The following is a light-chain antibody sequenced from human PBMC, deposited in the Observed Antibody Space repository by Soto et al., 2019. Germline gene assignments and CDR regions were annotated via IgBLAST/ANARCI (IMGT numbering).Light chain of an antibody. CDR1: QNINKY. V-gene: IGKV1-39*01. CDR3: QQSYSRPRA. Sequence: DIPMTQSPSSLSAAVGDRVTITCRASQNINKYLNWYQQKPGKGPKLLIYSTSSLESGVPSRFSGSGSGTDFTLTIRSLQPEDVATYFCQQSYSRPRAFGQGTKVEI. CDR2: STS. J-gene: IGKJ1*01.